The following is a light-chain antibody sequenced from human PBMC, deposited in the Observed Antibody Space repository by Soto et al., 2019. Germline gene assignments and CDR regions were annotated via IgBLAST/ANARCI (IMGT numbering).Light chain of an antibody. CDR2: LEGSGTY. CDR1: SGHSSYI. J-gene: IGLJ3*02. V-gene: IGLV4-60*02. CDR3: ETWDSNTHEGV. Sequence: QSVLTQSSSSSASLGSSVKLTCTLSSGHSSYIIAWHQQQPAKAPRYLMKLEGSGTYNKGSGVPDRFSGSSSGADRYLTISNLQFDDEADYYCETWDSNTHEGVFVGGTQLTVL.